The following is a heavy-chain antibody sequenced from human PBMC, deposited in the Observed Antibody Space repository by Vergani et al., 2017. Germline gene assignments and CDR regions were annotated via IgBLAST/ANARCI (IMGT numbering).Heavy chain of an antibody. J-gene: IGHJ6*02. CDR3: ARDYSIAGTWSLGYYYYYGMDV. CDR1: GGSISSYY. Sequence: QVQLQESGPGLVKPSETLSLTCSVSGGSISSYYWSWIRQPPGKGLEWIGYMYYSGSTNYNPSLNSRVTISVDTSKNQFSLKLSCVTAADTAVYYCARDYSIAGTWSLGYYYYYGMDVWGQGTTVTVSS. CDR2: MYYSGST. D-gene: IGHD6-13*01. V-gene: IGHV4-59*01.